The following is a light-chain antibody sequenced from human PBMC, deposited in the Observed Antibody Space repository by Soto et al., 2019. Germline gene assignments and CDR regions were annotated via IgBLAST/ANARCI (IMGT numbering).Light chain of an antibody. Sequence: EIVLTQSPATLSLSPGERATLSCRASQSVSSYLAWYQQKPGQAPRLLSYDASNRATGIPARFSGSGSGTDFTLTNSSLEPEDVAVYYCQQRSNWLTFGGGTKVEIK. CDR2: DAS. J-gene: IGKJ4*01. V-gene: IGKV3-11*01. CDR3: QQRSNWLT. CDR1: QSVSSY.